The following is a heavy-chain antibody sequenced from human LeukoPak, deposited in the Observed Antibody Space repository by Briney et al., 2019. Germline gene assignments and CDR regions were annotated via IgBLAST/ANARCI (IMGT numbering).Heavy chain of an antibody. CDR1: GFTFSSYA. Sequence: PGGSLRLSCAASGFTFSSYAMSWVRQAPGKGPEWVSGIGNSGDRTFYADSVKGRFTISRDNSKNTLYLQMNSLKSEDTAVYYCGRSGRYRPSDLWGQGTLVTVSS. CDR2: IGNSGDRT. J-gene: IGHJ5*02. D-gene: IGHD1-26*01. V-gene: IGHV3-23*01. CDR3: GRSGRYRPSDL.